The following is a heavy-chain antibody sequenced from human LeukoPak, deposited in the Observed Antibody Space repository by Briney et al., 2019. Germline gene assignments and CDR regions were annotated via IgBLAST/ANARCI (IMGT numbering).Heavy chain of an antibody. V-gene: IGHV4-59*12. CDR3: ARVYYDILTGSYYFDY. Sequence: SETLSLTCTVSGGSISGYYWSWIRQPPGKGLEWIGYIYNSGSTNYNPSLKSRVTISVDTSKNQFSLKLSSVTAADTAVYYCARVYYDILTGSYYFDYWGQGTLVTVSS. CDR1: GGSISGYY. D-gene: IGHD3-9*01. CDR2: IYNSGST. J-gene: IGHJ4*02.